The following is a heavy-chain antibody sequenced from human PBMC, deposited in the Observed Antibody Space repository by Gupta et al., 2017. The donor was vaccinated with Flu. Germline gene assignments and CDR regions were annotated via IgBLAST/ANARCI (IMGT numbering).Heavy chain of an antibody. J-gene: IGHJ5*02. CDR3: AREVRRNWFDP. CDR1: GFTFSTYT. Sequence: SGFTFSTYTMIWVRQAPGRGLEWVSSISSSSSSIYYADSVKGRFTISRDNAKKSLYLQMDSLRVEDTAVYYCAREVRRNWFDPWGQGTLVTVSS. V-gene: IGHV3-21*01. CDR2: ISSSSSSI.